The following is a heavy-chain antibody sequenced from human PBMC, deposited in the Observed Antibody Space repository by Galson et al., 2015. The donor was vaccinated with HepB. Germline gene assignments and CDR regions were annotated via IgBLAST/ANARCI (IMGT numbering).Heavy chain of an antibody. Sequence: LRLSCADSGFTFDNYALVWVRQAPGEGLEGVWVVSGSGGTAYYAASVTARFTISGDNSKNTIYLQTNSLRADDTAVYYCATTVRGINYWGQGTLVTVSS. CDR2: VSGSGGTA. CDR1: GFTFDNYA. CDR3: ATTVRGINY. J-gene: IGHJ4*02. D-gene: IGHD3-10*01. V-gene: IGHV3-23*01.